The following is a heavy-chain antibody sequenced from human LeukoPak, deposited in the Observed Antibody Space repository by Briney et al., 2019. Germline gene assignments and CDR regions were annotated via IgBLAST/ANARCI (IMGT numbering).Heavy chain of an antibody. V-gene: IGHV4-31*03. D-gene: IGHD3-16*02. CDR1: GGSISSGGYY. Sequence: SETLSLTCTVSGGSISSGGYYWSWIRQHPGKGLEWIGYIYYSGSTYYNPSLKSRVTISVDTSKNQFSLKLSSVTAADTAVYYCARASGDYVWGSYRYTTVSGFDPWGQGTLVTVSS. J-gene: IGHJ5*02. CDR2: IYYSGST. CDR3: ARASGDYVWGSYRYTTVSGFDP.